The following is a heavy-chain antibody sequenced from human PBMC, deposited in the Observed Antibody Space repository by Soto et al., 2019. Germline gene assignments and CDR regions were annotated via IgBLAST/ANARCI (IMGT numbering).Heavy chain of an antibody. V-gene: IGHV3-30-3*01. Sequence: QVQLVESGGGVVQPGRSLRLSCAASGFTFSSYAMHWVRQAPGKGLEWVAAISYDGSNKYYADSVKGRFTISRDYSKNTLYLQMNMLRAENTAVSYCARVAYCTSEVCFCDIDYWGQGTLVTVSS. CDR1: GFTFSSYA. CDR3: ARVAYCTSEVCFCDIDY. CDR2: ISYDGSNK. D-gene: IGHD2-8*01. J-gene: IGHJ4*02.